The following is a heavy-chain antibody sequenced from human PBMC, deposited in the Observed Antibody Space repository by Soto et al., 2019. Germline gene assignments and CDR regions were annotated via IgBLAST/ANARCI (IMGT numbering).Heavy chain of an antibody. CDR3: ARAGYSCASPYYGMDV. CDR1: GYTFTSYP. Sequence: GASVKVSCKASGYTFTSYPTHWVRQAPGQRLDWMGWIDAGNGNTKYSQKFRGRVTFTTDTSASTAYMDLSSLRSEDTAVYYCARAGYSCASPYYGMDVWGQGTTVTVSS. J-gene: IGHJ6*02. CDR2: IDAGNGNT. D-gene: IGHD6-19*01. V-gene: IGHV1-3*01.